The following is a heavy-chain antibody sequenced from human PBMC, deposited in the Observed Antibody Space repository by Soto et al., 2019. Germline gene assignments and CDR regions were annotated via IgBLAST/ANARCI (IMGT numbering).Heavy chain of an antibody. J-gene: IGHJ5*02. Sequence: ASETLSLTCAVYGGSFSGYYWSWIRQPPGKGLEWIGEINHSGSTNYNPSLKSRVTISVDTSKNQFSLKLSSVTAADTAVYYCARAAARTTIISWFDPWGQGTLVTVSS. D-gene: IGHD1-1*01. CDR3: ARAAARTTIISWFDP. CDR1: GGSFSGYY. V-gene: IGHV4-34*01. CDR2: INHSGST.